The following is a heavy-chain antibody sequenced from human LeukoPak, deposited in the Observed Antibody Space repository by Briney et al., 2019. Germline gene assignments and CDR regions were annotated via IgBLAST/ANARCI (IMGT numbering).Heavy chain of an antibody. CDR3: ARRVASANDAFDI. V-gene: IGHV3-21*01. J-gene: IGHJ3*02. CDR1: GFTFSSYS. D-gene: IGHD6-13*01. Sequence: PGGSLRLSCAASGFTFSSYSMNWVRQAPGKGLEWVSSISSGSTYIYYGDSLKGRFTISRDNAKNSLYLQMNSLRAEDTAVYYCARRVASANDAFDIWGQRTMVTVFS. CDR2: ISSGSTYI.